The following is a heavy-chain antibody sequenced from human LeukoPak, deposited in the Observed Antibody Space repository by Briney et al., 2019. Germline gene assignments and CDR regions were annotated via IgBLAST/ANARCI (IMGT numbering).Heavy chain of an antibody. Sequence: SVKVSCKASGFTFTSSAMQWVRQARGQRLEWIGWIVVGSGNTNYAQKFQERVTITRDMSTRTAYMELSSLRSEDTAVYYCAASYSHYYYCMAVWGKGTTVTVSS. CDR3: AASYSHYYYCMAV. CDR2: IVVGSGNT. J-gene: IGHJ6*03. V-gene: IGHV1-58*02. D-gene: IGHD2-15*01. CDR1: GFTFTSSA.